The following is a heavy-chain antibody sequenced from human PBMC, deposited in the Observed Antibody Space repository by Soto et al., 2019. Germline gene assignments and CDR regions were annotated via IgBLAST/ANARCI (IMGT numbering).Heavy chain of an antibody. Sequence: PSETLSLTCAVYGGSFSGYYWTWIRQPPGKGLEWIGYIYYSGSTYYNPSLKSRVTISVDTSKNQFSLKLSSVTAADTAVYYCARGNGYGGNSNAFDIWGQGTMVTVSS. V-gene: IGHV4-30-4*08. D-gene: IGHD4-17*01. CDR3: ARGNGYGGNSNAFDI. CDR2: IYYSGST. J-gene: IGHJ3*02. CDR1: GGSFSGYY.